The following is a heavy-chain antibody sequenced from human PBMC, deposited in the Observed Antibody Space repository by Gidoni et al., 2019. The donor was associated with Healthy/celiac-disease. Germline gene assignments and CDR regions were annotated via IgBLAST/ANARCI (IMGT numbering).Heavy chain of an antibody. CDR1: GFTFSTYS. D-gene: IGHD2-2*01. CDR3: ARESLGYCSGTSCLLDYYYMDV. CDR2: ISSSSTTI. V-gene: IGHV3-48*02. Sequence: EVQLVESGGGLVQPGGSLRLSCAASGFTFSTYSMNWFGQAPGKGLEWVSYISSSSTTIYYADSVKGRFTISRDNAKNSLYLQMNSLRDEDTAVYYCARESLGYCSGTSCLLDYYYMDVWGKGTTVTVSS. J-gene: IGHJ6*03.